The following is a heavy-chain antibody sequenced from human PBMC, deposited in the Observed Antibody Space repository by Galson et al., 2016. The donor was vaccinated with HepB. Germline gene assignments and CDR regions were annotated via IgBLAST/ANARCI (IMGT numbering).Heavy chain of an antibody. CDR1: GYTFTIYY. V-gene: IGHV1-46*01. CDR3: ARGGYSPNGY. Sequence: SVKVSCKASGYTFTIYYIHWVRQAPGQGLEWMGRIIPSGGSTSYAQKFQGRATITRDTSTSTVYMELNSLISDDTAIYYCARGGYSPNGYWGQGTLVTVSS. J-gene: IGHJ4*02. D-gene: IGHD2-21*01. CDR2: IIPSGGST.